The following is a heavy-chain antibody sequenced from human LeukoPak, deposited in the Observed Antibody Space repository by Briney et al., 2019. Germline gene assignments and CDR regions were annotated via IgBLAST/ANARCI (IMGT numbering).Heavy chain of an antibody. J-gene: IGHJ5*02. Sequence: SETLSLTCAVYGGSFSGYYWSWIRQPPGKGLEWIGEINHSGSTNYNPSLRSRVTISVDTSKNQFSLKLSSVTAADTAVYHCATWNSRNWFDPWGQGTLVTVSS. CDR1: GGSFSGYY. CDR3: ATWNSRNWFDP. D-gene: IGHD1-1*01. CDR2: INHSGST. V-gene: IGHV4-34*01.